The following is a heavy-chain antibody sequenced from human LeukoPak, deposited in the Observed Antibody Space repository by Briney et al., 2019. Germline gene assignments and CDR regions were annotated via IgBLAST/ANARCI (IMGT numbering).Heavy chain of an antibody. CDR3: ARDLPYYYDSSGPAIVADV. J-gene: IGHJ6*02. V-gene: IGHV1-18*01. CDR1: GYTFTNYG. Sequence: RASVKVSCKASGYTFTNYGISWVRQAPGQGLEWMGWISAYNVNTNYAQKLQGRVTMTTDTSTSTAYMELRSLRSDDTAVYYCARDLPYYYDSSGPAIVADVWGQGTTVTVSS. CDR2: ISAYNVNT. D-gene: IGHD3-22*01.